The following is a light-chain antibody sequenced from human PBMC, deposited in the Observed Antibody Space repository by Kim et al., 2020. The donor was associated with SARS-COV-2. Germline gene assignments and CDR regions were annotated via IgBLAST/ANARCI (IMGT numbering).Light chain of an antibody. Sequence: PGQTARFTSSGYKVGGKYVSWYQQKPGHSPEVVIYQDNQRSTGIPERFSGSNSGNTAALTISGTQTMDEADYYCQACDSSTHNYVFGAGTKVTVL. CDR3: QACDSSTHNYV. J-gene: IGLJ1*01. CDR2: QDN. V-gene: IGLV3-1*01. CDR1: KVGGKY.